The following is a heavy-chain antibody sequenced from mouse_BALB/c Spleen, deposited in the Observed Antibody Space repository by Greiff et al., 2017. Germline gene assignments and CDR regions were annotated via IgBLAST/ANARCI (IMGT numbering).Heavy chain of an antibody. CDR3: ARHPSTIRGYYFDY. J-gene: IGHJ2*01. V-gene: IGHV5-12-2*01. CDR1: GFTFSSYT. D-gene: IGHD2-1*01. Sequence: EVQLVESGGGLVQPGGSLKLSCAASGFTFSSYTMSWVRQTPEKRLEWVAYISNGGGSTYYPDTVKGRFTISRDNAKNTLYLQMSSLKSEDTAMYYCARHPSTIRGYYFDYWGQGTTLTVSS. CDR2: ISNGGGST.